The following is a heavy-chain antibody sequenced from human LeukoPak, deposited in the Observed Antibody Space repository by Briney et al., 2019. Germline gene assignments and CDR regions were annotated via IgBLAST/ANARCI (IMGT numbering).Heavy chain of an antibody. CDR3: ARDRRDLAPYYYYVDV. CDR2: INPNSGGT. J-gene: IGHJ6*03. Sequence: GASVKVSCKASGYTFTGYYILWVRQAPGQGLEWMGWINPNSGGTNYAQNFQGRVTMTRDTSISTAYMELYRLRSDDTAVYYCARDRRDLAPYYYYVDVWGQGTTVTVSS. V-gene: IGHV1-2*02. CDR1: GYTFTGYY.